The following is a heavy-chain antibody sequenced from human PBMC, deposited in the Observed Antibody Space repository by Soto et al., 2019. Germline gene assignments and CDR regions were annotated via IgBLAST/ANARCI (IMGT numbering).Heavy chain of an antibody. V-gene: IGHV3-21*01. CDR1: GFTFSSYS. J-gene: IGHJ3*02. D-gene: IGHD3-16*02. Sequence: PWGSLRLSCAASGFTFSSYSMNWVRQAPGKGLEWVSSISSSSSYIYYADSVKGRFTISRDNAKNSLYLQMNSLRAEDTAVYYCASGSYRPGDAFDSWGHGTMVTVSS. CDR3: ASGSYRPGDAFDS. CDR2: ISSSSSYI.